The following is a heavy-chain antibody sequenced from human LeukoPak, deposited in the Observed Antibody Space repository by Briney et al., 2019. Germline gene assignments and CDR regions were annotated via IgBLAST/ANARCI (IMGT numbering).Heavy chain of an antibody. Sequence: GALRLSCAASGFTFSSYAMSWVRQAPGKGLEWVSAISGSGGSTYYADSVKGRFTISRDNSKNTLYLQMNSLRAEDTAVYYCAKSPLQTFPSYYFDYWGQGTLVTVSS. D-gene: IGHD5-24*01. CDR1: GFTFSSYA. V-gene: IGHV3-23*01. CDR3: AKSPLQTFPSYYFDY. CDR2: ISGSGGST. J-gene: IGHJ4*02.